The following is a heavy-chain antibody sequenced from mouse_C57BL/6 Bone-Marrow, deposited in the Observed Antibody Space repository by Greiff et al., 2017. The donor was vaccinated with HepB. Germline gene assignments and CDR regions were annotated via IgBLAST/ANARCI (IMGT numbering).Heavy chain of an antibody. CDR3: ARGYDGSSDY. CDR2: IDPSDSYT. Sequence: VQLQQPGAELVMPGASVKLSCKASGYTFTSYWMHWVKQRPGQGLEWIGEIDPSDSYTNYNQKFKGKSTLTVDKSSSTAYMQLSSLTSEDSAVYYCARGYDGSSDYWGQGTTLTVSS. D-gene: IGHD1-1*01. J-gene: IGHJ2*01. V-gene: IGHV1-69*01. CDR1: GYTFTSYW.